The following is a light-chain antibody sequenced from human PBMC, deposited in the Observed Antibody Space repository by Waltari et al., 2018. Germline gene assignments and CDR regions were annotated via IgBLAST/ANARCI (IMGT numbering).Light chain of an antibody. Sequence: QSALTQPPSASGSPGQSVTISCTGTSSDIGGYDYVSWYQQHPGNAPTLIIYDVTKRPQGVQRRFSGSKSGNTASLTVSGLQADDEADYYCSSYSGSNSLLFGGGTKLTV. V-gene: IGLV2-8*01. CDR1: SSDIGGYDY. CDR3: SSYSGSNSLL. CDR2: DVT. J-gene: IGLJ2*01.